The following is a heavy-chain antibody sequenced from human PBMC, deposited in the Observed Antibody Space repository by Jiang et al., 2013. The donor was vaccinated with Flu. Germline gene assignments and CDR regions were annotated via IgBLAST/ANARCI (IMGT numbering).Heavy chain of an antibody. CDR1: GGSFSGYY. CDR3: ARWGYDYGDYVHY. J-gene: IGHJ4*02. Sequence: TCAVYGGSFSGYYWSWIRQPPGKGLEWIGEINHSGSTNYNPSLKSRVTISVDTSKNQFSLKLSSVTAADTAVYYCARWGYDYGDYVHYWSQGTLVTVSS. CDR2: INHSGST. V-gene: IGHV4-34*01. D-gene: IGHD4-17*01.